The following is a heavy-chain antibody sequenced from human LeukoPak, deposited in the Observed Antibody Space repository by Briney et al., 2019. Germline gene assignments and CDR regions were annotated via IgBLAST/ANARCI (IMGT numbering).Heavy chain of an antibody. J-gene: IGHJ4*02. CDR3: ARRHDFWSGSYFDY. CDR1: GYSFTSCW. V-gene: IGHV5-51*01. CDR2: IYPGDSDT. D-gene: IGHD3-3*01. Sequence: GESLRISCKGSGYSFTSCWIGWVRQMPGKGLEWMGIIYPGDSDTRYSPSFQGQVTISADKSISTAYLQWSSLNASDTAMYYCARRHDFWSGSYFDYWGQGTLVTVSS.